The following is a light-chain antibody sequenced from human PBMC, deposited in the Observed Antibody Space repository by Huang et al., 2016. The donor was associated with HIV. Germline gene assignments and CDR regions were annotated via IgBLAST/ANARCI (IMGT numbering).Light chain of an antibody. Sequence: TVLTQSPATLSLSPGERATLSCRASQSVNSYLAWYQQKPGQTPRLLIYDASNRATGIPARFSGSGSGTDFTLTIRSLEPEDFAVYYCQQRKYWPPITFGQGTRLEIK. V-gene: IGKV3-11*01. CDR3: QQRKYWPPIT. CDR2: DAS. J-gene: IGKJ5*01. CDR1: QSVNSY.